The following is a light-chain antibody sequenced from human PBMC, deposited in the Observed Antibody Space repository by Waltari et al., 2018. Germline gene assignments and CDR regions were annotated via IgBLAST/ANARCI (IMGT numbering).Light chain of an antibody. V-gene: IGKV3D-15*01. CDR2: DAS. CDR3: QQYTNWPLT. J-gene: IGKJ4*01. Sequence: ETVMTQSPATLSVSPGEGATPSCRASESVSTKLAWYQRKSGQAPRLLIYDASTRATGIPVRFSGSGSGTYFTLTISSLQSEDFAVYYCQQYTNWPLTFGGGTKVEI. CDR1: ESVSTK.